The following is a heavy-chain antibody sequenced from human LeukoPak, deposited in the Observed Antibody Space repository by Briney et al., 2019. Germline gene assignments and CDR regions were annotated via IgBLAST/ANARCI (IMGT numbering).Heavy chain of an antibody. CDR2: ISYTGST. CDR3: ARVLAAAAHFDY. J-gene: IGHJ4*02. V-gene: IGHV4-39*01. Sequence: SETLSLTCTVSGGSISSSSSYWGWIRRPPGKGLEWIGSISYTGSTYYNPSLKSRVTISVDTSKNQFSLKLSSVTAADTAVYYCARVLAAAAHFDYWGQGTLVTASS. CDR1: GGSISSSSSY. D-gene: IGHD6-13*01.